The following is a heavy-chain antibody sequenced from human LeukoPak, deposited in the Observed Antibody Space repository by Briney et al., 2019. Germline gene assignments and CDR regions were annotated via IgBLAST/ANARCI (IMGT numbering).Heavy chain of an antibody. V-gene: IGHV3-23*01. CDR1: GFTFSSYA. J-gene: IGHJ4*02. D-gene: IGHD3-22*01. CDR3: AKALQAYYYDSSGSDY. CDR2: ISGSGGST. Sequence: PGGSLRLSCAASGFTFSSYAMSWVRQAPGKGLEWVSAISGSGGSTYYADSVKGRFTISRDNSKNTLYLRMNSLRAEDTALYYCAKALQAYYYDSSGSDYWGQGTLVTVSS.